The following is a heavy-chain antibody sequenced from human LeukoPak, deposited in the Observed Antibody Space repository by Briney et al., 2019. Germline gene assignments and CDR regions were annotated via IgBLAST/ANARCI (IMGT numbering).Heavy chain of an antibody. CDR3: AKGKGYDFWSGYCDY. V-gene: IGHV3-30*18. D-gene: IGHD3-3*01. CDR2: ISYDGSDK. Sequence: GGSLRLSCAASGFTFSSYGMHWVRQAPGKGLEWVAVISYDGSDKHYGDSVKGRFTISRDNSKNTLYLQMNGLRAEDTAVYYCAKGKGYDFWSGYCDYWGQGTLVTVSS. CDR1: GFTFSSYG. J-gene: IGHJ4*02.